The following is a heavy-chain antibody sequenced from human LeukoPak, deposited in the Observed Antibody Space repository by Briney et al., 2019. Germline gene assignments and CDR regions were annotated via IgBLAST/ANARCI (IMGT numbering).Heavy chain of an antibody. CDR1: GFSFSSYW. V-gene: IGHV3-74*01. J-gene: IGHJ5*02. CDR3: ARMVGASTSWFDP. D-gene: IGHD1-26*01. CDR2: VDTDGSRT. Sequence: GGALRLSCAESGFSFSSYWMHWGRQAPREGLVWVSRVDTDGSRTSYADSVNGRFTISRDNAKNRLYLQMNSLRGEDTAVYYCARMVGASTSWFDPWGQGTLVTVPS.